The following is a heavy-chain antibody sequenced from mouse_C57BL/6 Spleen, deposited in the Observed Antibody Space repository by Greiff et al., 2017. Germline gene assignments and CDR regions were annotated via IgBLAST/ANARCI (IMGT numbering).Heavy chain of an antibody. J-gene: IGHJ4*01. CDR1: GYAFSSSW. CDR3: ARWGDGYYFYYAMDY. V-gene: IGHV1-82*01. D-gene: IGHD2-3*01. Sequence: VQLQQSGPELVKPGASVKISCKASGYAFSSSWMNWVKPRPGKGLEWLGRIYPGDGDTNYNGKFKGKATLTADKSSSTAYMQLSSRTSEDSAVYFCARWGDGYYFYYAMDYWGQGTSVTVSS. CDR2: IYPGDGDT.